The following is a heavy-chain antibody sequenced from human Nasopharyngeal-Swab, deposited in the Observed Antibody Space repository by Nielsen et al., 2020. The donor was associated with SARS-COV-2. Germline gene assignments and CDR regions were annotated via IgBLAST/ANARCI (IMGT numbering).Heavy chain of an antibody. D-gene: IGHD3-10*01. CDR1: GFTFNIYA. CDR3: AKDGVVRGDALDL. CDR2: VSASGGST. J-gene: IGHJ3*01. Sequence: GESLKISCAASGFTFNIYAMAWVRRAPGRGLQWVTGVSASGGSTYYTDSVKGRFSISSDNSKNTLFLQMHSLRVEDTAVYYCAKDGVVRGDALDLWGQGTMVTVSS. V-gene: IGHV3-23*01.